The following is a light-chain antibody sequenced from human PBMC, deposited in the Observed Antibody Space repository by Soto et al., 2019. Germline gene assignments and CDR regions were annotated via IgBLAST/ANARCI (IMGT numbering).Light chain of an antibody. CDR1: QDIRNE. V-gene: IGKV1-6*01. CDR3: LQDYNYPRT. Sequence: AIQMTQSPSSRSASIGDRVTITCRASQDIRNELGWYQQKPGKAPKLLISAASSLQDGVPSRFSGSGSGTDLTLTISSLRPEDFATYFCLQDYNYPRTFGQGTKVEIK. J-gene: IGKJ1*01. CDR2: AAS.